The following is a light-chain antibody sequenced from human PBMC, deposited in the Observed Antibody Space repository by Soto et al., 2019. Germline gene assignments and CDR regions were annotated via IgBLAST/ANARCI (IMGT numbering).Light chain of an antibody. CDR3: LQYNNWLRT. Sequence: EIVMTQSPATLSVSPGERATLSCRASQSVSSTLAWFQQKPGQAPRLLIYDASTRATGIPARFSGSGSGTEFTLTISSLQSEDFAIYYCLQYNNWLRTFGQGTKV. CDR1: QSVSST. V-gene: IGKV3-15*01. J-gene: IGKJ1*01. CDR2: DAS.